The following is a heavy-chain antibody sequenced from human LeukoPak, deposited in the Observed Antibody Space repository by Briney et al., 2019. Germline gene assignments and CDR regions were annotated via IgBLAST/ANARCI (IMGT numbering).Heavy chain of an antibody. CDR3: ARDGPYYDVLTGYPPFDY. CDR1: GFTFSSYA. D-gene: IGHD3-9*01. CDR2: ISYDGSNK. Sequence: GGSLRLSCAASGFTFSSYAMHWVRQAPGKGLEWVAVISYDGSNKYYADSVKGRFTISRDSSKNTLYLQMNSLRAEDTAVYYCARDGPYYDVLTGYPPFDYWGQGTLVTVSS. J-gene: IGHJ4*02. V-gene: IGHV3-30-3*01.